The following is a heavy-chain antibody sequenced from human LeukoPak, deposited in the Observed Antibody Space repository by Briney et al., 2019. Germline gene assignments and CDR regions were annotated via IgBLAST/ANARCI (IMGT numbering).Heavy chain of an antibody. D-gene: IGHD2-15*01. CDR2: IYYSGST. Sequence: SETLSLTCTVSGGSISSYYWSWIRQPPGKGLEWIGYIYYSGSTNCNPSLKSRVTISVDTSKNQFSLKLSSVTAADTAVYYCARLSGYCSGGSCYATKYFDYWGQGTLVTVSS. CDR3: ARLSGYCSGGSCYATKYFDY. CDR1: GGSISSYY. V-gene: IGHV4-59*01. J-gene: IGHJ4*02.